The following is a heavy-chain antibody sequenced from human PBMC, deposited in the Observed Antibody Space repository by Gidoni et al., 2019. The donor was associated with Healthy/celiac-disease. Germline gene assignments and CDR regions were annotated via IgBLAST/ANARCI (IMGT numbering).Heavy chain of an antibody. CDR2: IYWNDDK. Sequence: QITLKESGPTLVKPTQTLTLTCTFSGFSLSTSGVGVGWIRQPPGKALEWLALIYWNDDKRYSPSLKSRLTITKDTSKNQVVLTMTNMDPVDTATYYCAHGRSYYDSSGYYDYWGQGTLVTVSS. CDR1: GFSLSTSGVG. CDR3: AHGRSYYDSSGYYDY. J-gene: IGHJ4*02. D-gene: IGHD3-22*01. V-gene: IGHV2-5*01.